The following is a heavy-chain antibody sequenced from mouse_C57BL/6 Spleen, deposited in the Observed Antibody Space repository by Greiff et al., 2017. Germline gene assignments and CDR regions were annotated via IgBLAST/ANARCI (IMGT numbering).Heavy chain of an antibody. Sequence: QVQLKQSGAELARPGASVKLSCKASGSPFTSYGISWVTQRTGQGLEWIGAIYPRRGNTYSNEKLTGKATLTADTSSSTAYMELRRLTSEDSAVYFCYDDAMDYWGQGTSVTVSS. CDR1: GSPFTSYG. CDR3: YDDAMDY. CDR2: IYPRRGNT. J-gene: IGHJ4*01. D-gene: IGHD2-12*01. V-gene: IGHV1-81*01.